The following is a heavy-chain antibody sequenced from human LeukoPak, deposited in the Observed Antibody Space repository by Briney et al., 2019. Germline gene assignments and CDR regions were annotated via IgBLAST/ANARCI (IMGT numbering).Heavy chain of an antibody. D-gene: IGHD6-13*01. CDR2: IYYSGST. Sequence: PSETLSLTCTVSGGSISSSSYYWGWIRQPPGKGLEWIGSIYYSGSTNYNPSLKSRVTISVDTSKNQFSLKLSSVTAADTAVYYCARVGVAAASKGGHFYYYYGMDVWGQGTTVTVSS. CDR1: GGSISSSSYY. V-gene: IGHV4-39*07. J-gene: IGHJ6*02. CDR3: ARVGVAAASKGGHFYYYYGMDV.